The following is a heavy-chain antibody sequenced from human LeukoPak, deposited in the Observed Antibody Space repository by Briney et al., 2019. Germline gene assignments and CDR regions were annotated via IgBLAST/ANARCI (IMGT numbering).Heavy chain of an antibody. Sequence: GGSLRLSCAASGFTFSRYNMNWVRQAPGKGQEWVSYISSSSSTIYYADSVKGRFTISRDNAKNSLYLQMNSLRDEDTAVYYCARDYGSHGEYFDYWGQGTLVTVSS. CDR3: ARDYGSHGEYFDY. V-gene: IGHV3-48*02. J-gene: IGHJ4*02. CDR1: GFTFSRYN. CDR2: ISSSSSTI. D-gene: IGHD3-10*01.